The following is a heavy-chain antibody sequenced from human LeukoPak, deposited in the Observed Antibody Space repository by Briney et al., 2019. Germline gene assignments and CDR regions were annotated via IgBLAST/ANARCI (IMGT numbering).Heavy chain of an antibody. CDR3: ARTYYDFSFGY. J-gene: IGHJ4*02. Sequence: SGTLSLTCAVSGGSINNNNWWSWVRQPPGKGLEWIGSIYYSGSTYYNPSLRSRATISVDTSKNQFSLKLSSVTAADTAVYYCARTYYDFSFGYWGQGTLVTVSS. D-gene: IGHD3-3*01. CDR1: GGSINNNNW. V-gene: IGHV4-4*02. CDR2: IYYSGST.